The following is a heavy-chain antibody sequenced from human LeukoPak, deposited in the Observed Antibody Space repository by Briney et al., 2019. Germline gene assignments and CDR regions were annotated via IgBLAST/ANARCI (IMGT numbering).Heavy chain of an antibody. CDR1: GFMFTNYW. D-gene: IGHD4-23*01. CDR3: ARGPDYGGPL. CDR2: MNSDASST. J-gene: IGHJ4*02. V-gene: IGHV3-74*01. Sequence: GGSLRLSCVASGFMFTNYWMHWVRQAPGKGLVWVARMNSDASSTSYADSVKGRFGISRDNAKKTLYLQMNSLRAEDTAVYYCARGPDYGGPLRGQGTLVTVSP.